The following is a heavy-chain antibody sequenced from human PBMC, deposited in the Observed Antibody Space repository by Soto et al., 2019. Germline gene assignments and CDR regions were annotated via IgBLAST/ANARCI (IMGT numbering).Heavy chain of an antibody. V-gene: IGHV4-31*11. Sequence: SETLSLTCAVYGGSFSGYYWSWIRQHPGKGLEWTGYIYYSGSTYYNPSLKSRVTISVDTSKNQFSLKLSSVTAADTAVYYCARDSYYDSSGVDYWGQGTLVTVSS. CDR3: ARDSYYDSSGVDY. J-gene: IGHJ4*02. CDR2: IYYSGST. CDR1: GGSFSGYY. D-gene: IGHD3-22*01.